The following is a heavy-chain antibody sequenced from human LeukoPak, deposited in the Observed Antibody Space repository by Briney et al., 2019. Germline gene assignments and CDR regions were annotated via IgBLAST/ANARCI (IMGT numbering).Heavy chain of an antibody. CDR1: GFSFSSYG. V-gene: IGHV3-30*02. Sequence: GGSLRLSCAGSGFSFSSYGMHWVRQAPGKGLEWMAFIRSDGSNKYYADSVKGRFTISRDNSKNTLYLQMNSLRAEDTAVYYCARGRGRNPSGYYYYMDVWGKGTTVTISS. CDR2: IRSDGSNK. J-gene: IGHJ6*04. CDR3: ARGRGRNPSGYYYYMDV. D-gene: IGHD3-16*01.